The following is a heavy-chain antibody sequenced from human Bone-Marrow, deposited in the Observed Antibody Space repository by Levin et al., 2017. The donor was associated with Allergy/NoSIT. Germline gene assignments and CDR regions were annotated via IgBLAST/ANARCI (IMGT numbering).Heavy chain of an antibody. CDR1: GFTFNSYA. CDR3: AKGAGWVAGAVALI. D-gene: IGHD6-19*01. CDR2: ISGSGSST. V-gene: IGHV3-23*01. Sequence: GESLKISCAASGFTFNSYALSWVRQAPGKGLEWVSAISGSGSSTYYADSVKGRFTISRDKSKTTLYLQMNSLRAEDTAVYYCAKGAGWVAGAVALIWGQGTLVTVSS. J-gene: IGHJ4*02.